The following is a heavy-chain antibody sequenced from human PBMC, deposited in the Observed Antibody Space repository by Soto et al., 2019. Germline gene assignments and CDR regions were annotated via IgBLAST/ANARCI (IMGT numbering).Heavy chain of an antibody. Sequence: QVQLQESGPGLVKPSQTLSLTCTVAGGSISSAGYYWGWIRQHPGKGLERIGYMYYSGSTYYNPSLKSRVTTSIDRSENQFSLKLSSVTAAYTAVYYCTVSAPGQQQWYFDLWGRGTLVTVSS. V-gene: IGHV4-31*03. D-gene: IGHD6-13*01. CDR1: GGSISSAGYY. CDR3: TVSAPGQQQWYFDL. J-gene: IGHJ2*01. CDR2: MYYSGST.